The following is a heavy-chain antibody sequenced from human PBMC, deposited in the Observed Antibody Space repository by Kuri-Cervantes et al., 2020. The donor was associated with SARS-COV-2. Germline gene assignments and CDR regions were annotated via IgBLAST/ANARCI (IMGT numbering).Heavy chain of an antibody. CDR3: ARIDFGTNSRFGWFDP. CDR2: IFYSGT. CDR1: GGSISSGGYF. D-gene: IGHD4-23*01. J-gene: IGHJ5*02. V-gene: IGHV4-31*03. Sequence: SETLSLTCSVSGGSISSGGYFWTWIRQHPGKGLEWIGNIFYSGTYYNPSLKSRVTMSVDTSKNQFSLNLSSVTAADTVVYYCARIDFGTNSRFGWFDPWGQGTLVTVSS.